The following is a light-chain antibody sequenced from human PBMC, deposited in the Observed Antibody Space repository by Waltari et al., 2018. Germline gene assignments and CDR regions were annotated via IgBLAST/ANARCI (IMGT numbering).Light chain of an antibody. J-gene: IGLJ2*01. CDR2: DVT. CDR3: CSYAGRFSVV. V-gene: IGLV2-11*01. CDR1: SRDVGGYNH. Sequence: QSALTQPRSVSGSPGQSVTISCTGTSRDVGGYNHVSWYQQHPDKAPKVIIYDVTKRPSGVPDRFSGSKSGNTASLTISGLQAEDEADYYCCSYAGRFSVVFGGGTKLTVL.